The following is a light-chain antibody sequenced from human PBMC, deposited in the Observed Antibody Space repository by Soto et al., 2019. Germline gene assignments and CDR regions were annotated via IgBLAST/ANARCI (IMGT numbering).Light chain of an antibody. J-gene: IGKJ5*01. CDR1: QSISSN. CDR3: QQRSDWPPT. V-gene: IGKV3-15*01. Sequence: EMVMTQSPATLSVSPGERATLSCRASQSISSNLAWYQQKPGQAPRLLIYDASTRATGIPARFSGSGSGTEFTLTISSLEPEDFAVYFCQQRSDWPPTFGQGTRLEIK. CDR2: DAS.